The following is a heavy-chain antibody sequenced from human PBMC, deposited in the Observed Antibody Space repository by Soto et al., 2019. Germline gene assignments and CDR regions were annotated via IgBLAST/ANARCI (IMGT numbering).Heavy chain of an antibody. V-gene: IGHV1-69*13. J-gene: IGHJ6*02. CDR2: IIPIFGTA. CDR3: AKEDPYCSGGSCYSRSRMDV. D-gene: IGHD2-15*01. CDR1: GGTFSSYA. Sequence: SVKVSCKASGGTFSSYAISWVRQAPGQGLEWMGGIIPIFGTANYAQKFQGRVTITADESTSTAYMELSSLRSEDTAVYYCAKEDPYCSGGSCYSRSRMDVWGQGTTVTVSS.